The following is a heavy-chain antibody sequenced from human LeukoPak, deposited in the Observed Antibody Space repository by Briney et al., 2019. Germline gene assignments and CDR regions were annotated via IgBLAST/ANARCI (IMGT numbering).Heavy chain of an antibody. J-gene: IGHJ4*02. CDR2: ISSSSSYI. CDR3: ARARSYYYDSSGFDLYFDY. Sequence: GGSLRLSCAASGFTFSSYSMNWVRQAPGKGLEWVSSISSSSSYIYYADSVKGRFTISRGNAKNSLYLQMNSLRAEDTAVYHCARARSYYYDSSGFDLYFDYWGQGTLVTVSS. CDR1: GFTFSSYS. D-gene: IGHD3-22*01. V-gene: IGHV3-21*01.